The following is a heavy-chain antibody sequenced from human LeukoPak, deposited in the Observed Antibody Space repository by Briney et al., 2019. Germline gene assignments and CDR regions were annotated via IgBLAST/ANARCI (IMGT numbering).Heavy chain of an antibody. V-gene: IGHV4-39*07. CDR1: GGSISLSYYY. J-gene: IGHJ4*02. CDR2: VYYSGTT. Sequence: PSETLSLTCSVSGGSISLSYYYWGWIRQPPGKALEWIGSVYYSGTTSYNPSLKSRVTISVDMSKNHFSLRLSSVTAADTDMYYCARGTLYSGWSYYFDYWRQGRQVTVSS. D-gene: IGHD6-19*01. CDR3: ARGTLYSGWSYYFDY.